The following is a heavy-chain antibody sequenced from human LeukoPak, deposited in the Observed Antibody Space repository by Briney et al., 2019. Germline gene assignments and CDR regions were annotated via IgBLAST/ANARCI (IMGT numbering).Heavy chain of an antibody. CDR1: GYTFTGYY. J-gene: IGHJ4*02. D-gene: IGHD3-10*01. CDR2: INPNSGGT. V-gene: IGHV1-2*02. CDR3: ARGPTYRSGSYYKVGNFDY. Sequence: ASVKVSCKASGYTFTGYYMHWVRQAPGQGLEWMGWINPNSGGTNYAQKFQGRVTMTRDTSISTAYMELSRLRSDDTAVYYCARGPTYRSGSYYKVGNFDYWGQGTLVTVSS.